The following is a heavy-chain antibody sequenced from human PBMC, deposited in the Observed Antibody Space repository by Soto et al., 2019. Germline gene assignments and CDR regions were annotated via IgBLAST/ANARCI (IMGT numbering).Heavy chain of an antibody. V-gene: IGHV4-34*01. CDR2: INHSGST. CDR1: GGSFSGYY. D-gene: IGHD3-10*01. CDR3: ARGRGLPYYYGSGSYSNYYYGMDV. J-gene: IGHJ6*02. Sequence: SETLSLTCAVYGGSFSGYYWSWIRQPPGKGLEWIGEINHSGSTNYNPSLKSRVTISVDTSKNQFSLKLSSVTAADTAVYYCARGRGLPYYYGSGSYSNYYYGMDVWGQGTTVTVSS.